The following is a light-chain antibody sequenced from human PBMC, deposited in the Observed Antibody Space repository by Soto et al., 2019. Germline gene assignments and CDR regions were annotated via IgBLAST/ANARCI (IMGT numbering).Light chain of an antibody. Sequence: DIEMTQSPATLSASVGDRATIACRASQSISRWLAWYQQQPGKAPGLVMVDASILDVGVPSRFSGSGPGTEFILTISLLPPDDLAYYYCQQDNCYSTFGRGTKADVK. CDR3: QQDNCYST. CDR1: QSISRW. CDR2: DAS. J-gene: IGKJ3*01. V-gene: IGKV1-5*01.